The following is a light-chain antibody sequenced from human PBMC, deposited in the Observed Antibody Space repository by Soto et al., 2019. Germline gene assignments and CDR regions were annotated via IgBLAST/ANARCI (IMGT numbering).Light chain of an antibody. CDR3: MQALQTPWT. CDR2: LGS. CDR1: QSLLHSNGYNY. Sequence: DIVMTQSPLSLPVTPGEPASISCRSSQSLLHSNGYNYLDWYLQKPGQSPQLLIYLGSNRASGVPDRFSGSGPGTDFTLKISRVAAEDVGVYYCMQALQTPWTFGQGTKVEIK. J-gene: IGKJ1*01. V-gene: IGKV2-28*01.